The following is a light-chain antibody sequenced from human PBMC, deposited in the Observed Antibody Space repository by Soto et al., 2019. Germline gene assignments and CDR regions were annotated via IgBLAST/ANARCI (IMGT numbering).Light chain of an antibody. CDR3: QQYNSYSRT. Sequence: IQMTQSPSTLSASLGDRVTITCRASQSISSWLAWYQQKPGKAPKLLIYKASSLESGVPSRFSGSGSGTEFTLTISSLQPDDFATYYCQQYNSYSRTFGQGTRLEI. V-gene: IGKV1-5*03. J-gene: IGKJ5*01. CDR2: KAS. CDR1: QSISSW.